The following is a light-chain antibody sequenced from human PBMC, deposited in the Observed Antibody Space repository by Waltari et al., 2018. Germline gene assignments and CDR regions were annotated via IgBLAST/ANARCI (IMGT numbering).Light chain of an antibody. Sequence: IFLTTSPPTLALSPGERPTPSCRASQDVLTYLAWYQQKPGQAPRLLIHGASKRATGIPARFSGSGSGTAFTLTISSLEPEDFAVYYCQQRTIWPWTFGPGTKVNIK. CDR2: GAS. J-gene: IGKJ3*01. CDR3: QQRTIWPWT. CDR1: QDVLTY. V-gene: IGKV3-11*01.